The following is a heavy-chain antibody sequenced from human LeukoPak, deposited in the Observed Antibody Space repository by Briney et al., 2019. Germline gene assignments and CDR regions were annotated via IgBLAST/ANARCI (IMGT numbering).Heavy chain of an antibody. CDR3: ARDLREGSSSYQIPFDY. J-gene: IGHJ4*02. Sequence: ASVKVSCKASGYTFTNYGISWVRQAPGQGLEWMGWSSAYNGNTNYAQRLQGRVTMTADTSTSTAYMELRSLRSDDTAVYYCARDLREGSSSYQIPFDYWGQGTLVTVSS. V-gene: IGHV1-18*01. CDR2: SSAYNGNT. CDR1: GYTFTNYG. D-gene: IGHD6-13*01.